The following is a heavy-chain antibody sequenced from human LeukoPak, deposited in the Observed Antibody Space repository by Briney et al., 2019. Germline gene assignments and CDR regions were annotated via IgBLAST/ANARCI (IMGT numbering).Heavy chain of an antibody. CDR2: IYYSGST. J-gene: IGHJ3*02. V-gene: IGHV4-59*08. Sequence: PSETLSLTCTVSGGSISSYYWNWVRQPPGKGLEWIGYIYYSGSTNYNPSLKSRVTISVDTSKNQFSLKLSSVTAADTAVYYCARHGGRSSGSDAFDIWGQGTMVTVSS. CDR1: GGSISSYY. CDR3: ARHGGRSSGSDAFDI. D-gene: IGHD6-19*01.